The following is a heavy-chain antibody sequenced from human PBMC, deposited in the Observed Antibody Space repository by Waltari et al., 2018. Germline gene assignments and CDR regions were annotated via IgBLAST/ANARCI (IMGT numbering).Heavy chain of an antibody. J-gene: IGHJ3*02. D-gene: IGHD3-16*01. V-gene: IGHV4-39*07. Sequence: QLQLQESGPGLVKPSESLSLTCTVSGGSISSSSYYWGWIRQPPGKGLEWIGSIYYSGSTYYNPSLKSRVTISVDTSKNQFSLKLSSVTAADTAVYYCARESLGEGRQAFEIWGQGTMVTVSS. CDR1: GGSISSSSYY. CDR2: IYYSGST. CDR3: ARESLGEGRQAFEI.